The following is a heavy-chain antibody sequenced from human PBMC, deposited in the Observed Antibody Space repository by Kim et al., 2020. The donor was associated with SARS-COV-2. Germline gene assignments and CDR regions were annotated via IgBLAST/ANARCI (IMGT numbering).Heavy chain of an antibody. CDR3: AKDCTRNGPFTYCYGSGCEGMDV. J-gene: IGHJ6*02. V-gene: IGHV3-9*01. D-gene: IGHD3-10*01. CDR1: GFTFDDYA. Sequence: GGSLRLSCEASGFTFDDYAMHWVRQAPGKGLEWVSGINWNSGHIGYADSVKGRFTISRDNAKNSLSLEMNSLRPEDTALYYCAKDCTRNGPFTYCYGSGCEGMDVWGQGTTVTVSS. CDR2: INWNSGHI.